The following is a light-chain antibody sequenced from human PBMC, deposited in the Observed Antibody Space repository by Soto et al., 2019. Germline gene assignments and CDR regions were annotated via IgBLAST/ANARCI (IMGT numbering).Light chain of an antibody. J-gene: IGKJ1*01. V-gene: IGKV1-12*01. CDR2: AAS. Sequence: DIQMTQSPSSVSASVGDRVTITCRASQGIISWLAWYQQKPGKAPMLLIYAASSLQSGFPSRFSGSGSGTDFSLIISSLQPEDFATDDWQHANSFPRTFGQGTKVASK. CDR1: QGIISW. CDR3: QHANSFPRT.